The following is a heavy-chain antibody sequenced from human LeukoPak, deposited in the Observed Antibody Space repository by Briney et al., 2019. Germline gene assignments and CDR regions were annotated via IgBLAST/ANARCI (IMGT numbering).Heavy chain of an antibody. V-gene: IGHV3-48*04. J-gene: IGHJ4*02. Sequence: GGSLRLSCAASGFTFSNYWMSWVRQAPGKGLEWVSYISSSSSTIYYADSVKGRFTISRDNAKNSLYLQMNSLRAEDTAVYYCAKSPNSYGPWGGYWGQGTLVTVSS. CDR3: AKSPNSYGPWGGY. CDR1: GFTFSNYW. D-gene: IGHD5-18*01. CDR2: ISSSSSTI.